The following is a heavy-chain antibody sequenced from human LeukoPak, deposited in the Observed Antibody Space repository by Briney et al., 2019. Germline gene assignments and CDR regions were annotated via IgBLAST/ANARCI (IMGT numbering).Heavy chain of an antibody. Sequence: AGGSLRLSWAAAGFTFSIYGMSWVRQAPGKGLEWVSSLTTGGSTFYADPVKGRFIIPKTNSKNTLYFQLKSRRAEDTALYYFATYRRPFSDWGSYYFDYWGQGTLVTVSS. CDR1: GFTFSIYG. J-gene: IGHJ4*02. D-gene: IGHD3-16*01. CDR2: LTTGGST. V-gene: IGHV3-23*01. CDR3: ATYRRPFSDWGSYYFDY.